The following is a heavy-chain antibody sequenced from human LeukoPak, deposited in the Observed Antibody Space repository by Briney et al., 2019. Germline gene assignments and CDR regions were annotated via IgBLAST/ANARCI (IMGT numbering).Heavy chain of an antibody. CDR1: GYTFTSYD. CDR3: ARAGYCSGGSCYTHNAFDI. D-gene: IGHD2-15*01. V-gene: IGHV1-8*01. J-gene: IGHJ3*02. Sequence: ASVKVSCKASGYTFTSYDINWVRQATGQGLEWMGWMNPNSGNTGYAQKFQGRVTMTRNTSISTAYMELSSLRSDDTAVYYCARAGYCSGGSCYTHNAFDIWGQGTMVTVSS. CDR2: MNPNSGNT.